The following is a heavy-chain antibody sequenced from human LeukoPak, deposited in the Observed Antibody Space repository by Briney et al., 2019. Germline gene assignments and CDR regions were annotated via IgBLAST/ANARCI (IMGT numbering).Heavy chain of an antibody. Sequence: GGSLRLSCAASGFTFSSYWMHWVRQAPGKGLVWVSRINSDGSGTSYADSVKGRFTISRDNAKNTLYLQMNSLRAEDTAVYYCARVPPYTACPDYWGQGTLVTVSS. D-gene: IGHD5-18*01. V-gene: IGHV3-74*01. CDR3: ARVPPYTACPDY. CDR2: INSDGSGT. J-gene: IGHJ4*02. CDR1: GFTFSSYW.